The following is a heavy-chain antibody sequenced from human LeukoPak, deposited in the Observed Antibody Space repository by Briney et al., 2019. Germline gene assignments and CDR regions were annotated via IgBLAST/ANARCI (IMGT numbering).Heavy chain of an antibody. CDR1: GSTFSNYR. D-gene: IGHD4-17*01. CDR3: EKGGATVIDY. J-gene: IGHJ4*02. Sequence: GGSLRLSCAASGSTFSNYRMHWVRQAPGKGLVWVSRINNYGSSTTYADSVKGRFTISRDNAKNTMYLKMNSLRAEDTAVYYCEKGGATVIDYWGQGTLVTVSS. V-gene: IGHV3-74*01. CDR2: INNYGSST.